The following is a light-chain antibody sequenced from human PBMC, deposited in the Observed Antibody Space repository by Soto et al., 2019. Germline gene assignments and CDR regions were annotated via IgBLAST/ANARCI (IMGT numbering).Light chain of an antibody. Sequence: DIVMTQSPDSMAVSLGERATINCKSSQSVLYSSNNKNYLAWYQQKPGQPPKLLIYWASTRESGVPDRFSGSWSGTNITLPISSLQAEDVAVYYCKKYYSTPQTCGLGTKLESK. CDR3: KKYYSTPQT. V-gene: IGKV4-1*01. CDR1: QSVLYSSNNKNY. J-gene: IGKJ2*01. CDR2: WAS.